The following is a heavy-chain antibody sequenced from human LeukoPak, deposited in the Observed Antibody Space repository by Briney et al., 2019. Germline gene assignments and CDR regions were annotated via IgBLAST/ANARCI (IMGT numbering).Heavy chain of an antibody. CDR1: GFTFSDYS. Sequence: GGSLKLSCAASGFTFSDYSMNWFRQAPGKGLEWVGFIRSKAYGGTAEYAASVKGRFTISRDDSKSIVYLQMNSLKTEDTAVYYCTKAHGDIWGQGTMVTVSS. CDR2: IRSKAYGGTA. J-gene: IGHJ3*02. CDR3: TKAHGDI. V-gene: IGHV3-49*03.